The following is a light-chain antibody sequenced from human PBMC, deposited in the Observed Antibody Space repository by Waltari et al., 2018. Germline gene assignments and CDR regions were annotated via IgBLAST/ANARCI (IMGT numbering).Light chain of an antibody. CDR2: DAS. Sequence: EIVLTQSPATLSFSPGDTATLPCRASQSVGSYLAWYQQKPAQPPRLLLYDASNRATGVPARFRGSGSGTDFTLTISSLEAEDFAVYYCQQRSNWTPHTFGQGARLEIK. V-gene: IGKV3-11*01. CDR3: QQRSNWTPHT. J-gene: IGKJ2*01. CDR1: QSVGSY.